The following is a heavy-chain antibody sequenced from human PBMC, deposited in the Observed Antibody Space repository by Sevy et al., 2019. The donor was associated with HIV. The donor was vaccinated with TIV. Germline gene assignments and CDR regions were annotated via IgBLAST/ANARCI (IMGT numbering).Heavy chain of an antibody. V-gene: IGHV3-53*01. CDR1: GFTVSSNY. J-gene: IGHJ4*02. D-gene: IGHD5-12*01. CDR3: ARETVSGYDH. CDR2: IYSGGNT. Sequence: GESLKISCAASGFTVSSNYMSWVRQAPGKGLGWVSAIYSGGNTYYADSVKGRFTISRDNSKNTVYLQMNSLRSEDTAVYYCARETVSGYDHWGQGTLVTVSS.